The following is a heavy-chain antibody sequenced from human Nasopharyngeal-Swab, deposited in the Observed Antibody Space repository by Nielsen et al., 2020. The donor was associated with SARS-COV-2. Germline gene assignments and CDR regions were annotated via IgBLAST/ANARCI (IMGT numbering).Heavy chain of an antibody. V-gene: IGHV3-23*01. CDR1: GFTFSSFA. CDR2: ISGSGDTT. J-gene: IGHJ6*02. D-gene: IGHD2-21*01. Sequence: GGSLRLSCAASGFTFSSFAMHWVRQAPGKGLEWVSIISGSGDTTYYADSVNDRFTISRDNSKNTLYLQMNSLRVEDTALYYCAKAPYLRGLDVWGQGTTVTVSS. CDR3: AKAPYLRGLDV.